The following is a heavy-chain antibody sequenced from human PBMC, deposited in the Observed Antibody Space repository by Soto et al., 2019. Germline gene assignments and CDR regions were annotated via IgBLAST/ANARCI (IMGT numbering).Heavy chain of an antibody. J-gene: IGHJ5*02. CDR3: ARAEYSSSPNYNWFDP. V-gene: IGHV1-69*01. CDR2: IIPIFGTA. D-gene: IGHD6-13*01. Sequence: SVKVSCKASGGTFSSYAISWVRQAPGQGLEWMGGIIPIFGTANYAQKFQGRVTITADESTSTAYMELSSLRSEDTAVYYCARAEYSSSPNYNWFDPWGQGTLVTVSS. CDR1: GGTFSSYA.